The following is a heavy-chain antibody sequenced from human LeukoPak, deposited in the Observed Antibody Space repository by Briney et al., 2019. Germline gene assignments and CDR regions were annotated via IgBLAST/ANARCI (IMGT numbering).Heavy chain of an antibody. J-gene: IGHJ6*03. D-gene: IGHD1-26*01. CDR3: ARMYSGSYYDYYYYYMDV. CDR1: GGSISSYY. V-gene: IGHV4-59*01. Sequence: PSETLSLTCTVSGGSISSYYWSWIRQPPGKGLEGIGYIYYSGSTNSNPSLKSRVTISVDTSKNQCSLKLSSVTAADTAVYYCARMYSGSYYDYYYYYMDVWGKGTTVTISS. CDR2: IYYSGST.